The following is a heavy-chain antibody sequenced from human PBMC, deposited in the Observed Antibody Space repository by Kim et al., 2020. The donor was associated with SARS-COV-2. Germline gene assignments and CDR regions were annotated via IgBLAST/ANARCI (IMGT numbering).Heavy chain of an antibody. CDR1: AFNFSNYA. J-gene: IGHJ6*02. V-gene: IGHV3-23*05. CDR3: VQDWYPAPRGTMEV. D-gene: IGHD6-13*01. CDR2: VSSIGSTT. Sequence: GGSLRLSCASSAFNFSNYAMSWVRQAPGKGLEWVSGVSSIGSTTSYADSVKGRFTISRDNSQNTLFLQMHSLRAEDTALYSCVQDWYPAPRGTMEVWGQGTTVTVS.